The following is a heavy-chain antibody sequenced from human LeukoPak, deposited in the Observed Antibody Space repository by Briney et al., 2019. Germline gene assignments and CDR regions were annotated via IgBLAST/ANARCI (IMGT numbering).Heavy chain of an antibody. CDR3: ARETYYYDSSGYYYGFDY. V-gene: IGHV1-69*04. CDR1: GGTFSSYA. CDR2: IIPILGIA. J-gene: IGHJ4*02. D-gene: IGHD3-22*01. Sequence: SVKVPCKASGGTFSSYAISWVRQAPGQGLEWMGRIIPILGIANYAQKFQGRVTITADKSTSTAYMELSSLRSEDTAVYYCARETYYYDSSGYYYGFDYWGQGTLVTVSS.